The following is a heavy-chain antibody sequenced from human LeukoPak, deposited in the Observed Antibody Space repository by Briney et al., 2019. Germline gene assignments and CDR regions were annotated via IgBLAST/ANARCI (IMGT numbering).Heavy chain of an antibody. D-gene: IGHD1-1*01. CDR1: GGSISSGSYY. CDR2: IYTSGST. V-gene: IGHV4-61*02. Sequence: SETLSLTCTVSGGSISSGSYYWSWIRQPAGRGLEWIGRIYTSGSTNYNPSLKSRVTISVDTSKNQFSLKLSSVTAADTAVYYCARRYPESDYWGQGTLVTVSS. J-gene: IGHJ4*02. CDR3: ARRYPESDY.